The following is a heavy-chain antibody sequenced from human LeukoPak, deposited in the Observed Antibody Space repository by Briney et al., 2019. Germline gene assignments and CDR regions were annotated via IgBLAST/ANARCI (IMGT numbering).Heavy chain of an antibody. CDR3: AKDHEGGRWDYFDY. V-gene: IGHV3-23*01. J-gene: IGHJ4*02. D-gene: IGHD3-16*01. Sequence: PGGSLRLSGAASGLTFSNYAMSWVRQAPGKGLEWVSTISSSGGSTNYVDTVKGRFTISRDNSKNTLYLQMNSLRAEDTAVYYCAKDHEGGRWDYFDYWGQGTLVTVSS. CDR1: GLTFSNYA. CDR2: ISSSGGST.